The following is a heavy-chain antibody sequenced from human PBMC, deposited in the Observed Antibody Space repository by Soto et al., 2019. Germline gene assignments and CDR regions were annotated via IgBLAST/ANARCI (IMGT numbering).Heavy chain of an antibody. D-gene: IGHD3-10*02. CDR1: GFTFSIYS. CDR2: IDSSSNYI. J-gene: IGHJ3*02. Sequence: EVQLVESGGGLVKPGGSLRLSCAASGFTFSIYSMTWVRQSPGKGLEWVSSIDSSSNYIYYVDSVKGRFTISRDNAENSVYLQMNSLRAEDTAVYYCAREAHFYGRSDVFDIWGQGTMVTVSS. V-gene: IGHV3-21*01. CDR3: AREAHFYGRSDVFDI.